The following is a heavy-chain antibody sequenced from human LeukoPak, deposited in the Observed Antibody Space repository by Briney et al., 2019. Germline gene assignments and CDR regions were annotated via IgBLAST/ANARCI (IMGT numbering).Heavy chain of an antibody. V-gene: IGHV4-4*07. J-gene: IGHJ4*02. CDR2: IYTSGST. Sequence: SETLSLTCTVSGGSISSYYWSWIRQPAGKGLEWIGRIYTSGSTNYNPSLKSRVTMSVDTSKNQFSLKLSSVTAADTAVYYCAKRMGDYASTPVDYWGQGTLVTVSS. CDR1: GGSISSYY. D-gene: IGHD4-17*01. CDR3: AKRMGDYASTPVDY.